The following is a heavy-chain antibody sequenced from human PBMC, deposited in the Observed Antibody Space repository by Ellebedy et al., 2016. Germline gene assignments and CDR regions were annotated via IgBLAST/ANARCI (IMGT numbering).Heavy chain of an antibody. Sequence: GSLRLSCTVSGYSISSGYYWGWIRQPPGKGLEWIGSIYHSGSTNYNPSLKSRVTISVDTSKNQFSLKLSSVTAADTAVYYCARERYYGSGTGYMDVWGKGTTVTVSS. CDR2: IYHSGST. J-gene: IGHJ6*03. CDR3: ARERYYGSGTGYMDV. D-gene: IGHD3-10*01. CDR1: GYSISSGYY. V-gene: IGHV4-38-2*02.